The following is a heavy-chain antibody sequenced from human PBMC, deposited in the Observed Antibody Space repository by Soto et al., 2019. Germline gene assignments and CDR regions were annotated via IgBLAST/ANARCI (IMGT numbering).Heavy chain of an antibody. CDR1: GDSINSNYC. Sequence: QVQLQESGPGLVRPSGTLSLTCAVSGDSINSNYCWTWVRQPPGKGLEWIADIYYSGGTSYKPSLKSRVTISMDKSKNQFSLNLTSGTAAHTAMYYCARDTGWGLGYWGQGTLVTVSS. CDR3: ARDTGWGLGY. V-gene: IGHV4-4*02. J-gene: IGHJ4*02. D-gene: IGHD6-19*01. CDR2: IYYSGGT.